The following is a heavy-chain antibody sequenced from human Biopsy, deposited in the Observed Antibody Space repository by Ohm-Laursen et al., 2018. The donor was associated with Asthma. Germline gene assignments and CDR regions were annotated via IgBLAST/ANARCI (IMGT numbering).Heavy chain of an antibody. CDR3: AREGIAVDHFDF. CDR2: ISYDGSNK. V-gene: IGHV3-30-3*01. J-gene: IGHJ4*02. Sequence: SLRLSCPPAGFTLSRYAIHWVRQAPGKTLEWVAVISYDGSNKYYADSVKGRFTLSRDNSKNTQYLQMNSLRAEDTAVYYCAREGIAVDHFDFWGQGTLVTVSS. CDR1: GFTLSRYA. D-gene: IGHD6-19*01.